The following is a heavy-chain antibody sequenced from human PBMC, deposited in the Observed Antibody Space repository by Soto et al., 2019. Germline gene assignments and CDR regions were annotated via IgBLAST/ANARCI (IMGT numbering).Heavy chain of an antibody. Sequence: PGESLKISCKGSGYSFTSYWIRWVRQMPGKGLEWMGIIYPGDSDTRYSPSFQGQVTISADKSISTSYLQWSSLKASDTAMYYCARHETVGATTPFDYWGQGTLGTVSS. D-gene: IGHD1-26*01. CDR3: ARHETVGATTPFDY. CDR2: IYPGDSDT. V-gene: IGHV5-51*01. J-gene: IGHJ4*02. CDR1: GYSFTSYW.